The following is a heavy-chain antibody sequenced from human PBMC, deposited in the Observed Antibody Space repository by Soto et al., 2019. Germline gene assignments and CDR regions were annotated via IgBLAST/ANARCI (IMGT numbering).Heavy chain of an antibody. Sequence: QLHLQESGSGLVKPSETLSLTCAVSSVSVTTNDFSWSWIRRPPGMGLEWIGYISHRGSTSYNPSLKSRVTISLDRSKNQFSLRLTSVTAADTAVYFCARVGGYGDPTFDYWGQGTLVTVSS. D-gene: IGHD4-17*01. V-gene: IGHV4-30-2*01. CDR1: SVSVTTNDFS. CDR2: ISHRGST. CDR3: ARVGGYGDPTFDY. J-gene: IGHJ4*02.